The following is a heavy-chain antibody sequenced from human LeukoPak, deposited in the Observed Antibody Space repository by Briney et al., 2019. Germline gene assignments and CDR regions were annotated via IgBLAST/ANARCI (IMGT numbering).Heavy chain of an antibody. Sequence: SETLSLTCAVYGGSFSGYYWSWIRQPPGEGLEWTGEINHSGSTNYNPSLKSRVTISVDTSKNQFSLKLSSVTAADTAVYYCASVGPTSYYFDYWGQGTLVTVSS. D-gene: IGHD5-12*01. J-gene: IGHJ4*02. CDR2: INHSGST. CDR1: GGSFSGYY. V-gene: IGHV4-34*01. CDR3: ASVGPTSYYFDY.